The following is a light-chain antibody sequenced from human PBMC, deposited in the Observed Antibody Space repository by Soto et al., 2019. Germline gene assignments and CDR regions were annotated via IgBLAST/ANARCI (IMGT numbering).Light chain of an antibody. CDR1: SSDIGAYDY. CDR2: EVN. CDR3: FSFTNTSTHV. J-gene: IGLJ1*01. Sequence: QSALTQPASLSGSPGQSITISCTGTSSDIGAYDYVSWFQQHPGKAPKLMISEVNNRPSGVSNRFPGSKSGNTAYLTISGLQVEDEAGYFCFSFTNTSTHVFGNGTKLTVL. V-gene: IGLV2-14*01.